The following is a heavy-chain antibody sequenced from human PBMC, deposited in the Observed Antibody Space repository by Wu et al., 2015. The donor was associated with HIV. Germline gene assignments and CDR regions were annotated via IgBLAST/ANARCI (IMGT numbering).Heavy chain of an antibody. CDR3: AREYCSGGSCYRYFDY. V-gene: IGHV1-69*05. CDR2: IIPIFGTA. D-gene: IGHD2-15*01. CDR1: GDTFNIFA. J-gene: IGHJ4*02. Sequence: QVQLVQSGAEVKKPGSSVKVSCKASGDTFNIFAINWVRQAPGQGLEWMGGIIPIFGTANYAQKFQGRVTITTDESTSTAYMELSSLRSEDTAVYYCAREYCSGGSCYRYFDYWGQGTLVTVSS.